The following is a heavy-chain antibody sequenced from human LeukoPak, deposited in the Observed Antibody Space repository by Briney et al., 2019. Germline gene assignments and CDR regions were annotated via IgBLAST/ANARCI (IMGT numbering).Heavy chain of an antibody. CDR2: IKQDGNEK. D-gene: IGHD7-27*01. V-gene: IGHV3-7*01. J-gene: IGHJ3*02. Sequence: GGSLRLSCAASGFTFSSYWMSWVRQAPGKGLEWVANIKQDGNEKYYVDSVKGRFTISRDNAKNSLYLQMNSLRAEDTAVYYCARLTGGDAFDIWGQGTMVTVSS. CDR1: GFTFSSYW. CDR3: ARLTGGDAFDI.